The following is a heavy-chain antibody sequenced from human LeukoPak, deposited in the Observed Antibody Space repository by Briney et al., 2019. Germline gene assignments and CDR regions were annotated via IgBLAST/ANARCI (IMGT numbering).Heavy chain of an antibody. D-gene: IGHD4-17*01. J-gene: IGHJ4*02. CDR2: ITYNGGST. V-gene: IGHV3-64D*09. CDR3: VKDVQGSYGESD. Sequence: PGGSLRLSCSASGFTFSAFAMHWVRQAPGKGLEYVSAITYNGGSTYYADSVKGRFTISRDNSKNTLYLQMSSLRGEDTAVYYCVKDVQGSYGESDWGQGTLVTVSS. CDR1: GFTFSAFA.